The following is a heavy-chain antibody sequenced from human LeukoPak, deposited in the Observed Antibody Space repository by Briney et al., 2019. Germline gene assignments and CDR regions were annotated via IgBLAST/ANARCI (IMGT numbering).Heavy chain of an antibody. CDR3: ARDVGRGGGPFDY. V-gene: IGHV4-34*01. CDR1: GGSFSGYY. CDR2: INHSGST. J-gene: IGHJ4*02. D-gene: IGHD3-10*01. Sequence: SETLSLTCAVYGGSFSGYYWSWIRQPPGKGLEWIGEINHSGSTNYNPSLKSRVTISVDTSKNQFSLKLSSVTAADTAVYNCARDVGRGGGPFDYWGQGTLVTVSS.